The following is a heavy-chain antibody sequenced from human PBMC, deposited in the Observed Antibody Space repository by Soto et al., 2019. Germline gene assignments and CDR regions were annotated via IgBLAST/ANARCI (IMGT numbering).Heavy chain of an antibody. V-gene: IGHV4-34*01. D-gene: IGHD3-16*02. CDR1: GGSFSGYY. J-gene: IGHJ4*02. CDR3: ARGRNDYIWGSYRYGYFDY. CDR2: INHSGST. Sequence: QVQLQQWGAGLLKPSETLSLTCAVYGGSFSGYYWSWIRQPPGKGLEWIGEINHSGSTNYNPSLKSRVTISVDTSKTQFSLKLSSVTAADTAVYYCARGRNDYIWGSYRYGYFDYWGQGTLVTVSS.